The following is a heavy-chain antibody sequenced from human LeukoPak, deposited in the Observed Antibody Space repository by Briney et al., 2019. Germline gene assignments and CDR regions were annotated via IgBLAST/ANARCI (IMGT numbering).Heavy chain of an antibody. D-gene: IGHD6-13*01. CDR1: GGSISSYY. V-gene: IGHV4-4*07. CDR3: ARVIGQRLVVGAFDI. Sequence: SETLSLTCTVSGGSISSYYWSWIRQPAGKGLEWIGRISTSGSTNYNPSLKSRVTMSVDTSKNQFSLKLSSVTAADTAVYYCARVIGQRLVVGAFDIWGQGTMVTVSS. CDR2: ISTSGST. J-gene: IGHJ3*02.